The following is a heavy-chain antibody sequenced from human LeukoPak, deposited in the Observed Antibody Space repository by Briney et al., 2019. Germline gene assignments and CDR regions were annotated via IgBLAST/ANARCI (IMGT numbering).Heavy chain of an antibody. J-gene: IGHJ6*04. CDR3: ARVRGYCSSTSCSSPYYYYGMDV. CDR2: IIPIFGTA. CDR1: GGTFSSYA. D-gene: IGHD2-2*01. V-gene: IGHV1-69*01. Sequence: SVKVSCKASGGTFSSYAISWVRQAPGQGLEWMGGIIPIFGTANYAQKFQGRVTITADESTSTAYMELSSLRSEYTAVYYCARVRGYCSSTSCSSPYYYYGMDVWGKGTTVTVSS.